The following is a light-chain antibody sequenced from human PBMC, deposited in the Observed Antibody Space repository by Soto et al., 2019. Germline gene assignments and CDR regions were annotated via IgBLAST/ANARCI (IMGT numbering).Light chain of an antibody. CDR1: QSISSW. J-gene: IGKJ1*01. CDR3: LLDYSYFWA. Sequence: DIQMTQSPSTVSASVGDRVTITCRASQSISSWLAWYQQKPGKVPKLLIYAASTLQSGVPSRFSGSGSGRDFTLTISSLQPEDFATYYCLLDYSYFWAFGQGTKVDIK. V-gene: IGKV1-5*01. CDR2: AAS.